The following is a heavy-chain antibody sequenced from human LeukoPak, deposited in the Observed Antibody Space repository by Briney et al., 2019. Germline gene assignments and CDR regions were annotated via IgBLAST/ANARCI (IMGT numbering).Heavy chain of an antibody. J-gene: IGHJ4*02. CDR2: ISSSGSTI. CDR3: AQIYTYGSSQFDY. Sequence: GGSLRLSCTASGFTFSNYEMNWVRQAPGKGLEWVSYISSSGSTIYYADSVKGRFTISRDNAKNSLYLQMNSLRAEDTAVYYCAQIYTYGSSQFDYWGQGTLVTVSS. CDR1: GFTFSNYE. V-gene: IGHV3-48*03. D-gene: IGHD5-18*01.